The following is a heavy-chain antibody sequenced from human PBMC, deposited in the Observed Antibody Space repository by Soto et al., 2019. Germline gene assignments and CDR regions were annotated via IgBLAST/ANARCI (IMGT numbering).Heavy chain of an antibody. CDR2: ISYDGSNK. CDR3: ARRISTSSWGGMDV. D-gene: IGHD2-2*01. V-gene: IGHV3-30-3*01. Sequence: QVQLVESGGGVVQPGRSLRLSCAASGFPFSSYAMHWVRQAPGKGLEWVAVISYDGSNKYYADSVKGRFTISRDNSKNTLYLQMNSLRAEDTAVYYCARRISTSSWGGMDVWGQGTTVTVSS. J-gene: IGHJ6*02. CDR1: GFPFSSYA.